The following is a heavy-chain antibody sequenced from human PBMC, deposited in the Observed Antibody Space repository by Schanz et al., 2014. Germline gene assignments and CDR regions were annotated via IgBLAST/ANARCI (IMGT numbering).Heavy chain of an antibody. CDR2: IWSDGSGK. V-gene: IGHV3-33*06. D-gene: IGHD2-15*01. J-gene: IGHJ6*02. Sequence: QVQLVESGGGVVQPGRSLRLSCAASGFIFSSYGLHWVRQAPGKGLEWVAVIWSDGSGKYYADSVKGRFTISRDNSENTLYLQMNSLSADDTAVFYCAKGMGYCSGGTCYDYYYYGLDVWGQGNTVIVSS. CDR3: AKGMGYCSGGTCYDYYYYGLDV. CDR1: GFIFSSYG.